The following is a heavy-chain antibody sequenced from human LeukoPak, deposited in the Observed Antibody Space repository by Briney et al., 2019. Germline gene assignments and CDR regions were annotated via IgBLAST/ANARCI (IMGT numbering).Heavy chain of an antibody. V-gene: IGHV4-31*03. D-gene: IGHD3-10*01. Sequence: PSQTLSLTCTVSGGSISSGGYYWSWFRQHAGKALEWIGFIYYSGKSYYKPSIKSRVTISVDTSKNQSSLRLNSVTAADTAVYYCARDNEWFGIDYWGQGTLVTVSS. J-gene: IGHJ4*02. CDR2: IYYSGKS. CDR1: GGSISSGGYY. CDR3: ARDNEWFGIDY.